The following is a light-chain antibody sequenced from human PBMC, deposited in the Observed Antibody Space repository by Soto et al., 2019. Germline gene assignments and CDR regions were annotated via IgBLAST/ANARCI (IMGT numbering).Light chain of an antibody. V-gene: IGKV1-5*03. CDR1: QIIGDR. Sequence: DIQMTQSPSTLSASVGDRVTITCRASQIIGDRLAWYQQKPGEAPNLMIHSASSLESGVPSRFSGSGSGTEFTLTISSLQPDDFATYYCQQYDSYLYTFGQGTKLEIK. CDR2: SAS. J-gene: IGKJ2*01. CDR3: QQYDSYLYT.